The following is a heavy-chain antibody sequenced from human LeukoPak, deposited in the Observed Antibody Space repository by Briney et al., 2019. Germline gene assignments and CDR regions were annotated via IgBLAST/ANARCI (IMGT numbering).Heavy chain of an antibody. CDR3: ARRSSVYDSSGYYAFDI. D-gene: IGHD3-22*01. CDR2: IIPILGIA. V-gene: IGHV1-69*04. CDR1: GGTFSSYA. J-gene: IGHJ3*02. Sequence: VASVKVSCKASGGTFSSYAISWGRQAPGQGVEWMGRIIPILGIANYAQTFKGRVTITADKSTSTAYRELSSLRSEDTAVYYCARRSSVYDSSGYYAFDIWGQGTMVTVSS.